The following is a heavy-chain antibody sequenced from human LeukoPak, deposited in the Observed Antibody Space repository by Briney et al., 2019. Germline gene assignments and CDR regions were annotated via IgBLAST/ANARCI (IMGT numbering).Heavy chain of an antibody. CDR2: IIPIFGTA. CDR3: ARAVTTDLYYYYYMDV. Sequence: ASVKVSCKASGGTFSSYAISWVRQAPGQGLEWMGGIIPIFGTANYAQKFQGRVTITADKSTSTAYMELSSLRSEDTAVYYCARAVTTDLYYYYYMDVWGKGTTVTISS. J-gene: IGHJ6*03. CDR1: GGTFSSYA. D-gene: IGHD4-17*01. V-gene: IGHV1-69*06.